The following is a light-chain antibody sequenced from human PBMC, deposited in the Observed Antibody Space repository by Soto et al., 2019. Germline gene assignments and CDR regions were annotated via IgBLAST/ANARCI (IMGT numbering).Light chain of an antibody. CDR2: GDN. CDR1: SSNIGARYD. J-gene: IGLJ1*01. V-gene: IGLV1-40*01. CDR3: QSYDSSLNRV. Sequence: QSVLTQPLSVSGAPGQGITISSTGRSSNIGARYDVHWYRQLPGAAPKLLLFGDNNRPSGVPDRFSGSKSGTSASLAITGLQADHEADYYCQSYDSSLNRVFGTGTKLTVL.